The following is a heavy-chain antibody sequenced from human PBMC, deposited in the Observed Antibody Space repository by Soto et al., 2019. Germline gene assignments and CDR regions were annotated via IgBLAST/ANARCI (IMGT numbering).Heavy chain of an antibody. D-gene: IGHD3-10*01. CDR3: ARDRGVATHLFIFDH. Sequence: QVQLVESGGGVVQPGRSLRLSCAASGFTFSSYTMHWVRQAPGKGLDWVAVISYDGSNEYYADSVKGRFTISRDNSKSTLYLHMNSLRTEDTAVYYCARDRGVATHLFIFDHCGQGTLVTVSS. V-gene: IGHV3-30-3*01. CDR1: GFTFSSYT. CDR2: ISYDGSNE. J-gene: IGHJ4*02.